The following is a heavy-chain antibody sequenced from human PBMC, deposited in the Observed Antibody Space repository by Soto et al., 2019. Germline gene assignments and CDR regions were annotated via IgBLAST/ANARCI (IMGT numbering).Heavy chain of an antibody. CDR3: ARHVWYYDSSGFFV. CDR2: IYYSGST. J-gene: IGHJ4*02. CDR1: VGSFSSSIYS. V-gene: IGHV4-39*01. Sequence: LHLQEPGPGLVRPSETRSLTCPVSVGSFSSSIYSWGGFRQPPGKGREWIGSIYYSGSTYYNPSLKSRVTISVDTSKNQFSLKLSSVTAADTAVYYCARHVWYYDSSGFFVWGQGTLVTVSS. D-gene: IGHD3-22*01.